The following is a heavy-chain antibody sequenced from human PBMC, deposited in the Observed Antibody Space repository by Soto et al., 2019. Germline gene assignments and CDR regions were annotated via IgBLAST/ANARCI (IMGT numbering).Heavy chain of an antibody. J-gene: IGHJ5*02. CDR1: GGTFSNYA. CDR2: IIPIFGSA. V-gene: IGHV1-69*15. CDR3: AKDGGKDGYFGHWFDP. Sequence: QVQLVQSGAEVKKPGSSVKVSCKASGGTFSNYAITWVRQAPGQGLEWLGRIIPIFGSANYAQKFQGRVTITADESTTTAYMELSSLRSDDTAVHYCAKDGGKDGYFGHWFDPWGQGTLVTVSS. D-gene: IGHD5-12*01.